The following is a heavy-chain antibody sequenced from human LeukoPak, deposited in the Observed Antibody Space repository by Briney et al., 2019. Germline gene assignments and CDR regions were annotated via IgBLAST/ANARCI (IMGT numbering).Heavy chain of an antibody. CDR3: AGESFDI. J-gene: IGHJ3*02. CDR2: ISKDGSMK. CDR1: GFTFSNYA. Sequence: LPGGSLRLSCAASGFTFSNYAMDWVRQAPGEGLEWVAVISKDGSMKYYADSVQGRFTVSRDNSENTLHLQMNSLKTEDTAVYYCAGESFDIWGQGTMVTVSS. V-gene: IGHV3-30*04.